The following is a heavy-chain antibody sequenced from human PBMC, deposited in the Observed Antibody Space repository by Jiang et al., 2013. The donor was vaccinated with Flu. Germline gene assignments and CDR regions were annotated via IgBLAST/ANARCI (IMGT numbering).Heavy chain of an antibody. D-gene: IGHD3-10*01. Sequence: PGLVKPSETLSLTCDVSGYSLRDAYYWGWLRQTPGKGLEWIGTIHYSGRTYYNPALKTRVTVSADTSKNQFSLKLDSVTAADTAIYYCARDWFDYGHDAFDVWGLGTMVTVSS. V-gene: IGHV4-38-2*02. CDR2: IHYSGRT. J-gene: IGHJ3*01. CDR3: ARDWFDYGHDAFDV. CDR1: GYSLRDAYY.